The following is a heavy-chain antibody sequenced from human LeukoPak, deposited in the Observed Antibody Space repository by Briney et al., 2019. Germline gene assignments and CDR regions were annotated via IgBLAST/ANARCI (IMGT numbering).Heavy chain of an antibody. CDR3: ARDKGGRYYPPDY. Sequence: ASVKVSCKTSGYTFSGYYTHWVRQAPGQGLEWMGWINPNNGDTVYEQKFQGRVTATRDTSITTAYMELNRLKSDDTAVYYCARDKGGRYYPPDYWGQGTPVTVSS. J-gene: IGHJ4*02. V-gene: IGHV1-2*02. CDR1: GYTFSGYY. CDR2: INPNNGDT. D-gene: IGHD1-26*01.